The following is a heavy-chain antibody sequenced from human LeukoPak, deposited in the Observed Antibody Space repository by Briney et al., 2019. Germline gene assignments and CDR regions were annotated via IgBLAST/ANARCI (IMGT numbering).Heavy chain of an antibody. D-gene: IGHD5-18*01. Sequence: SETLSLTCTVSGGSISSSSYYWGWIRQPPGKGLGWIGSIYYSGSTYYNPSLKSRVTISVDTSKNQFSLKLSSVTAADTAVYYCARSVDTAMATVYWGQGTLVTVSS. J-gene: IGHJ4*02. CDR2: IYYSGST. CDR3: ARSVDTAMATVY. CDR1: GGSISSSSYY. V-gene: IGHV4-39*01.